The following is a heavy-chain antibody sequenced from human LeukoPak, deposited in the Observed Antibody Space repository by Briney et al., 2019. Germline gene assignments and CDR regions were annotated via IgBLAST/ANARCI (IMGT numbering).Heavy chain of an antibody. CDR2: IYPGDSHT. CDR1: GYSFPNYW. J-gene: IGHJ5*02. CDR3: AIGPYAYTSSATLGSYNWFDP. V-gene: IGHV5-51*01. Sequence: GESLKTSCKGSGYSFPNYWIGWVRQMPGKGQEWMGIIYPGDSHTRYSPSFQDQVTISVDKSISTAYLQWSSLKASDTAMYYCAIGPYAYTSSATLGSYNWFDPWGQGSLVTVSS. D-gene: IGHD2-2*02.